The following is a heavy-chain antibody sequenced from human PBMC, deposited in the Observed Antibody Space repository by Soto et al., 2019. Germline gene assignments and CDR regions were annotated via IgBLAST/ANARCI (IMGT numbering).Heavy chain of an antibody. Sequence: SETLSLTCTVSGGSTSSYYWSWIRQPAGKGLEWIGRIYTSGSTNYNPSLKSRVTMSVDTSKNQFSLKLSSVTAADTAVYYRARALIAARPGAFDIWGKGTMGTVSS. CDR3: ARALIAARPGAFDI. CDR2: IYTSGST. CDR1: GGSTSSYY. V-gene: IGHV4-4*07. D-gene: IGHD6-6*01. J-gene: IGHJ3*02.